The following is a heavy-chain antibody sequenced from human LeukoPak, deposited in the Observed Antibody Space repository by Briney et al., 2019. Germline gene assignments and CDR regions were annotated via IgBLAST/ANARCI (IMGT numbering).Heavy chain of an antibody. CDR2: IYTSGST. Sequence: PSETLSLTCTVSGGSISSGSYYWSWIRQPAGKGLEWIGHIYTSGSTNYNPSLKSRVTISVDTSKNQFSLKLSSVTAADTAVYYCAREGTYYYDSSGYYYWGQGTLVTVSS. CDR3: AREGTYYYDSSGYYY. CDR1: GGSISSGSYY. V-gene: IGHV4-61*09. D-gene: IGHD3-22*01. J-gene: IGHJ4*02.